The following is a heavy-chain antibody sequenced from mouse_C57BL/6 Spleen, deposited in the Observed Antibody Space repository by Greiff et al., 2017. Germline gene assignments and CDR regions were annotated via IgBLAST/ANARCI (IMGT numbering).Heavy chain of an antibody. CDR1: GFNIKDYY. CDR2: IDPEDGDT. CDR3: TTLYFHSYAMDY. V-gene: IGHV14-1*01. Sequence: EVQLVESGAELVRPGASVKLSCTASGFNIKDYYMHWVKQRPEQGLEWIGRIDPEDGDTEYAPKFKGKATMTAATSSNTAYLQLSSLTSEDTAVYYCTTLYFHSYAMDYWGQGTSVTVSS. D-gene: IGHD1-3*01. J-gene: IGHJ4*01.